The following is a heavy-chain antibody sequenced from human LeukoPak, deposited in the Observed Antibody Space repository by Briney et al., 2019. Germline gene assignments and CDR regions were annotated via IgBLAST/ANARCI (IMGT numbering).Heavy chain of an antibody. J-gene: IGHJ4*02. CDR1: GGSISSSSYY. D-gene: IGHD5-18*01. V-gene: IGHV4-39*01. Sequence: TSETLSLTCTVSGGSISSSSYYWGWLRQPPGKGLEWIGSIYYSGSTYYNPSLKSRVTISVDTSKNQFSLKLSSVTAADTAVYYCARHLHSSGYSPLGYWGQGTLVTVSS. CDR2: IYYSGST. CDR3: ARHLHSSGYSPLGY.